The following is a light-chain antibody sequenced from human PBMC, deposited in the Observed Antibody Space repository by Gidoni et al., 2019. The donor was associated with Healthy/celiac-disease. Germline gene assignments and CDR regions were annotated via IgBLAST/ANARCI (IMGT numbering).Light chain of an antibody. Sequence: DIQMTQSPSSLSASVGDRVTITCRASQGISNYLAWYQQKPGTVPNLLIYADSTLQSGVPSRFSGSGSGTDFTLTISSLQPEDVATYYCQKYNSAPPLTFGGGTKVEIK. J-gene: IGKJ4*01. CDR1: QGISNY. V-gene: IGKV1-27*01. CDR2: ADS. CDR3: QKYNSAPPLT.